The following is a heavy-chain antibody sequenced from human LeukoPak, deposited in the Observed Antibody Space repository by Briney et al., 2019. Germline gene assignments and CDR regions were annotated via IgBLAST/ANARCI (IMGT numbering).Heavy chain of an antibody. CDR2: ISSSGSTI. V-gene: IGHV3-11*01. CDR3: ARGVRYSNYDYYYYYMDV. CDR1: GFTFSDYY. J-gene: IGHJ6*03. D-gene: IGHD4-11*01. Sequence: GGSLRLSCAASGFTFSDYYMSWIRQAPGKGLEWVSYISSSGSTIYYADSVKGRFTISRDNAKNSLYLQMNSLRAEDTAVYYCARGVRYSNYDYYYYYMDVWGKGTTVTVSS.